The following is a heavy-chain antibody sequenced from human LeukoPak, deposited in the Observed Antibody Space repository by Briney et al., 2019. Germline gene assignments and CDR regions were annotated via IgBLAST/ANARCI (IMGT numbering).Heavy chain of an antibody. Sequence: GGSLRLSCAASGFIFSSYWMSWVRQAPGKGLEWVANIKQDGSDKYYVDSVKGRFTISRDNAKNSLYLQMNSLRAEDTAVYYCARSVDVDYWGQGILVTVSP. CDR2: IKQDGSDK. D-gene: IGHD5-24*01. J-gene: IGHJ4*02. CDR1: GFIFSSYW. CDR3: ARSVDVDY. V-gene: IGHV3-7*01.